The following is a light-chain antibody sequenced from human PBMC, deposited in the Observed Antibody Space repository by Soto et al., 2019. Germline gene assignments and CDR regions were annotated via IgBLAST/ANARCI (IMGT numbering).Light chain of an antibody. CDR3: QQRNNWRST. Sequence: EIVLPQSPATLSLSPGERATLSCRASQSVSSYLAWYQQKPGQAPRLLIYDASGRATGIPARFSGSGSGTDFTLTISSLEPEDFAVYDCQQRNNWRSTFGQGTLLEIK. CDR2: DAS. CDR1: QSVSSY. V-gene: IGKV3-11*01. J-gene: IGKJ5*01.